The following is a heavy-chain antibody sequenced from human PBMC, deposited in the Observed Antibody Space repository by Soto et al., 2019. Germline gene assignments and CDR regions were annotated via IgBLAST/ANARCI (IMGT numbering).Heavy chain of an antibody. J-gene: IGHJ4*02. Sequence: QVQLVESGGGVVQPGRSLRLSCAASGFTFSSYGMHWVRQAPGKGLEWVAVIWYDGSNKYYADSVKDRFTISRDNSKNTLYLQMNSLRAEDTAVYYCARGAVAGTFDYWGQGTLVTVSS. CDR3: ARGAVAGTFDY. V-gene: IGHV3-33*01. CDR1: GFTFSSYG. D-gene: IGHD6-19*01. CDR2: IWYDGSNK.